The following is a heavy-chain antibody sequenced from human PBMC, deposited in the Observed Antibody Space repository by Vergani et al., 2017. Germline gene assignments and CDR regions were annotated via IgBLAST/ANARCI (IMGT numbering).Heavy chain of an antibody. Sequence: VQLVESGGGLVQPGGSLRLSCTASGFTFSNYWMQWVRQAPGKGLMWVSRINSDGDSTSYADSVKGRFTISRDNAKNTLYLQMDSRRAEDTAVYYCARDGWELLDYFYYMDVWGKGTTVTVSS. J-gene: IGHJ6*03. CDR1: GFTFSNYW. CDR2: INSDGDST. V-gene: IGHV3-74*01. CDR3: ARDGWELLDYFYYMDV. D-gene: IGHD1-26*01.